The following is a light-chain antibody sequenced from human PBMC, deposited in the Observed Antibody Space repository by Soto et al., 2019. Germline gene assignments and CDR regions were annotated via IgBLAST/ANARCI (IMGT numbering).Light chain of an antibody. J-gene: IGKJ5*01. V-gene: IGKV3-20*01. CDR1: QSVSSSY. CDR3: QQYGSSLIT. CDR2: GAS. Sequence: EIVLTQSPGTLSLSPGERATLSCRASQSVSSSYLAWYQQKPGQAPRLLIYGASSMSTGIPDMFSGSGSGTDFTLTISRLEPEDFAVYYCQQYGSSLITFGQGTRLEIK.